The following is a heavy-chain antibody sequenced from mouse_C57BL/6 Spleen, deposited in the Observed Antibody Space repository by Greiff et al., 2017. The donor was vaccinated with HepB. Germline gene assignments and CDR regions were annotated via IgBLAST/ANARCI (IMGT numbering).Heavy chain of an antibody. V-gene: IGHV1-26*01. Sequence: VQLQQSGPELVKPGASVKISCKASGYTFTDYYMNWVKQSHGKSLEWIGDINPNNGGTSYNQKFKGKATLTVDKSSSTAYMELRSLTSEDSAVYYCARYGYDVDYYAMDYWGQGTSVTVSS. CDR1: GYTFTDYY. CDR3: ARYGYDVDYYAMDY. D-gene: IGHD2-2*01. CDR2: INPNNGGT. J-gene: IGHJ4*01.